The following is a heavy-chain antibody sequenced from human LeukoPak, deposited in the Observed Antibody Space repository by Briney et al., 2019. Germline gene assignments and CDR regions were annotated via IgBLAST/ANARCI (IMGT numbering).Heavy chain of an antibody. CDR3: AKHLSIVSTIFDP. D-gene: IGHD5/OR15-5a*01. CDR1: GGSISSYY. J-gene: IGHJ5*02. Sequence: SETLSLTCTVSGGSISSYYWSWIRQPPGKGLEWIGHISYSGSTNYNPSLKSRVTVSIDTSKNQVSLKLSSMTAADTAVYYCAKHLSIVSTIFDPWGQGTLVTVSS. V-gene: IGHV4-59*01. CDR2: ISYSGST.